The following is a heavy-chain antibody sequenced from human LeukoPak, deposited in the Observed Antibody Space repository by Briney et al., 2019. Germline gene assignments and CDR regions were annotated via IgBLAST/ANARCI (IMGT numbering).Heavy chain of an antibody. CDR1: GGTFSSYA. CDR3: ARDGGRLGELYFDY. Sequence: ASVKVSCKASGGTFSSYAISWVRQAPGQGLEWMGGIIPIFGTANYAQKFQGRVTITADESTSTAYLELSSLRSEDTAVYYCARDGGRLGELYFDYWGQGTLVTVSS. V-gene: IGHV1-69*13. J-gene: IGHJ4*02. CDR2: IIPIFGTA. D-gene: IGHD3-10*01.